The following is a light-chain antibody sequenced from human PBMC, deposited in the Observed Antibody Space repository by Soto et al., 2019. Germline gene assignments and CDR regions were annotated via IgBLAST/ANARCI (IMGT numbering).Light chain of an antibody. V-gene: IGKV1-33*01. J-gene: IGKJ5*01. Sequence: DIQLTQSPSSVSASVGDRVTITCQASQDVANYLTWYQQKPGEAPKVLIYDASNLESGVPSRFSGSGSGTDFTLTISSLQPEDLATYYCQQYDSLPITFGRGTRLESK. CDR3: QQYDSLPIT. CDR2: DAS. CDR1: QDVANY.